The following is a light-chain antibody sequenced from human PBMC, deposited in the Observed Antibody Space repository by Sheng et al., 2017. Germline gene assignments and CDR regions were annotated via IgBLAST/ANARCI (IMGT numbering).Light chain of an antibody. J-gene: IGLJ2*01. V-gene: IGLV4-69*01. CDR3: QPGPLAIVV. CDR1: SGHSNYA. CDR2: LNSDGSH. Sequence: QLVLTQSPSASASLGASVKLTCTLSSGHSNYAIAWHQQRPKKGPRYLMKLNSDGSHSKGDEIPDRFSGSSSGAERYLTISSLQSEDEADYYCQPGPLAIVVFGGGTKLTVL.